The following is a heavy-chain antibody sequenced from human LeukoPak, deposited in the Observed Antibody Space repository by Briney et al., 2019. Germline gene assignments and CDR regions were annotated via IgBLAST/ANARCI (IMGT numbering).Heavy chain of an antibody. Sequence: SETLSLTCAVYGGSLSGYYWSWIRQPPGKGLEWIGEINHSGSTNYNPSLKSRVTISVDTSKNQFSLKLSSVTAADTAVYYCAREEKDRAYVDDYWGQGTLVTVSS. CDR3: AREEKDRAYVDDY. CDR1: GGSLSGYY. CDR2: INHSGST. J-gene: IGHJ4*02. V-gene: IGHV4-34*01. D-gene: IGHD2-8*01.